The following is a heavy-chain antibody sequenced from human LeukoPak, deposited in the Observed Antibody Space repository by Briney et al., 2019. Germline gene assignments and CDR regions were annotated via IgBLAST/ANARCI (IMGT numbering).Heavy chain of an antibody. V-gene: IGHV1-2*02. CDR3: AREGVVLGSYYFYY. CDR1: LYTFIGYY. CDR2: INPNSGGT. J-gene: IGHJ4*02. D-gene: IGHD1-26*01. Sequence: GASVKVSCMASLYTFIGYYMHWVRPPPGRGLEWMGWINPNSGGTNYAQKFQGRVTMTRDTSISTAYMELSRLRSDDTAVYYCAREGVVLGSYYFYYWGQRTLVTVSS.